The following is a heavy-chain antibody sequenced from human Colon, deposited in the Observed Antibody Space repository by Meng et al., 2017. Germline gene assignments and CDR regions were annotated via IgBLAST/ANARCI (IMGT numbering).Heavy chain of an antibody. J-gene: IGHJ4*02. CDR3: ARGPLDY. V-gene: IGHV4-61*01. CDR2: IYYTGST. CDR1: GGSVSSGSYY. Sequence: QVQLQESDPGLVRPSETLSLTCTVSGGSVSSGSYYWSWIRQPPGKGLEWIGYIYYTGSTNYNPSLKSRVTISVDTSKNQFSLKLSSVTAADTAVYYCARGPLDYWGQGTLVTASS.